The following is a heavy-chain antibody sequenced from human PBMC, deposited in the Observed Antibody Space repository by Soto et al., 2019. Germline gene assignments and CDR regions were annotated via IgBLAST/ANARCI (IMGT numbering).Heavy chain of an antibody. Sequence: GASVKVSCTTSGFTFTIYDINWVRQAPGQGLEWLGWVNPNSGNTDYAQKFQGRVTMTRNTSITTAYMELSSLRSEDTAVYYCARVPFVNFGDSVPFDYWGQGTLVTVSS. CDR1: GFTFTIYD. D-gene: IGHD4-17*01. CDR3: ARVPFVNFGDSVPFDY. V-gene: IGHV1-8*01. J-gene: IGHJ4*02. CDR2: VNPNSGNT.